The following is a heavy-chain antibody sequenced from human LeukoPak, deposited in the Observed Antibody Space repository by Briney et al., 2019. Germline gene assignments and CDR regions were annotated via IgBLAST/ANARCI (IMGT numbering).Heavy chain of an antibody. V-gene: IGHV4-39*01. CDR1: GGSISSSSYY. CDR2: IYYSGST. D-gene: IGHD6-13*01. J-gene: IGHJ4*02. Sequence: PSETLSLTCTVSGGSISSSSYYWGWIRQPPGKGLEWIGSIYYSGSTYYNPSPKSRVTISVDTSKNQFSLKLRSVTATDTAVYYCARGYSSTWYAFVDYWGQGTLVTVSS. CDR3: ARGYSSTWYAFVDY.